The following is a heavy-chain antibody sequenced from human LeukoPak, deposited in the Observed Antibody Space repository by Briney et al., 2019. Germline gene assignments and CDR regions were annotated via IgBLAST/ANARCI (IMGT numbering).Heavy chain of an antibody. Sequence: GGSLRLSWAPSGFTFSSYSMNWVRQAPGKGREWVSSISSSSSYIYYTDSGKGRFTISTDKAKNSMYLQMNSLRAEDTAVYYCASIVGEGAVDYWGQGTLVTAS. CDR3: ASIVGEGAVDY. CDR1: GFTFSSYS. J-gene: IGHJ4*02. V-gene: IGHV3-21*01. D-gene: IGHD1-26*01. CDR2: ISSSSSYI.